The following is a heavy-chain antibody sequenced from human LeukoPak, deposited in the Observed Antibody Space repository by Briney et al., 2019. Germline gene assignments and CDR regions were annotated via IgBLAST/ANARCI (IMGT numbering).Heavy chain of an antibody. CDR1: GFTFSSYW. CDR2: IKQDGSEK. CDR3: ARDGPLNTYYYGRSDY. J-gene: IGHJ4*02. Sequence: TGGSLRLSCAASGFTFSSYWMSWVRQAPGKGLEWVANIKQDGSEKYYVDSVKGRFTISRDNANNSLYLQMNSLRAEDTAVYYCARDGPLNTYYYGRSDYWGQGTLVTVSS. V-gene: IGHV3-7*01. D-gene: IGHD3-10*01.